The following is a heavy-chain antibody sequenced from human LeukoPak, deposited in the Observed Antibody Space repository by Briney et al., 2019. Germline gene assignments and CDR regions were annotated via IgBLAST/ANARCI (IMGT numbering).Heavy chain of an antibody. V-gene: IGHV1-18*01. CDR2: ISAYNGNT. J-gene: IGHJ4*02. D-gene: IGHD2-2*01. CDR1: GYTFTSYG. CDR3: ALESAYCSSTSCYAY. Sequence: EASVKVSCKASGYTFTSYGISWVRQAPGQGLEWMGWISAYNGNTNYAQKLQGRATMTTDTSTSTAYMELRSLRSDDTAVYYCALESAYCSSTSCYAYWGQGTLVTVSS.